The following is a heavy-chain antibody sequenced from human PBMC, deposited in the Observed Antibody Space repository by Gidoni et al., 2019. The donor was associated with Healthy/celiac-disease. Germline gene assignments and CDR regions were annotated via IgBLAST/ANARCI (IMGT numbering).Heavy chain of an antibody. CDR2: ISGSGGST. J-gene: IGHJ4*02. V-gene: IGHV3-23*01. CDR3: AKDLVSEYDILTGSNYFDY. CDR1: GFTFSSYA. Sequence: EVQLLESGGGLVQPGGSLRLSCAASGFTFSSYAMRWVRQAPGKGLEWVSAISGSGGSTYYADSVKGRFTISRDNSKNTLYLQMNSLRAEDTAVYYCAKDLVSEYDILTGSNYFDYWGQGTLVTVSS. D-gene: IGHD3-9*01.